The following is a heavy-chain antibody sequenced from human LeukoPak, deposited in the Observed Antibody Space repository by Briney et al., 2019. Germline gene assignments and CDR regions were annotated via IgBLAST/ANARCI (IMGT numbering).Heavy chain of an antibody. CDR3: ARHTVSSPNWFDP. J-gene: IGHJ5*02. CDR1: GGSIISSSYY. CDR2: IYYSGST. D-gene: IGHD6-13*01. V-gene: IGHV4-39*01. Sequence: TSETLSLTCTVSGGSIISSSYYWGWIRQPPGKGLEWIGSIYYSGSTYYNPSLKSRVTISVDTSKNQFSLKLSSVTAADTAVYYCARHTVSSPNWFDPWGQGTLVTVSS.